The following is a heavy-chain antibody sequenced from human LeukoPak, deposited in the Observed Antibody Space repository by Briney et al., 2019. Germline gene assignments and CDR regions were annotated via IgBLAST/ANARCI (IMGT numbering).Heavy chain of an antibody. Sequence: SETLSLTCTVSGGSISNYYWSWIRQPAGKGLEWIGHIYTSGSTNYNPSLKSRVIMSVDTSKNQFSLKLNSVTAADTAVYYCAKGRKGGRGDAYHIWGQGTMVTVSS. CDR3: AKGRKGGRGDAYHI. J-gene: IGHJ3*02. V-gene: IGHV4-4*07. D-gene: IGHD1-14*01. CDR2: IYTSGST. CDR1: GGSISNYY.